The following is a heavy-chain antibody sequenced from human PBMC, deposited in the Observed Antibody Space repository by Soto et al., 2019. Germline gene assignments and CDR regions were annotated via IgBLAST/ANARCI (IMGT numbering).Heavy chain of an antibody. D-gene: IGHD3-16*01. CDR1: GFTFSSYS. CDR3: ARGGIGSPVDY. CDR2: ISSSSSYI. Sequence: GGSLRLSCAASGFTFSSYSMNWVRQAPGKGLEWVSSISSSSSYIYYADSVKGRFTISRDNAKNSLYLQMNSLRAEDTAVYYCARGGIGSPVDYWGQGTLVTVSS. J-gene: IGHJ4*02. V-gene: IGHV3-21*01.